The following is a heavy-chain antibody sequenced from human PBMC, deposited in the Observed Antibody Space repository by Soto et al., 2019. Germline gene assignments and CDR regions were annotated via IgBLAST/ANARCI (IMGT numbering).Heavy chain of an antibody. CDR1: GYTFTRYT. CDR2: INPDNGNT. J-gene: IGHJ5*02. CDR3: ARVIATGQLEP. Sequence: QVQLVQSGAEVKKPGASVKISCKASGYTFTRYTMNWVRQAPGQRLEWMGWINPDNGNTKSSQKFQDRVIITRDTSASTAYMDLSSLRSEDTAVYYWARVIATGQLEPWGQRTVVTVSS. V-gene: IGHV1-3*01. D-gene: IGHD2-15*01.